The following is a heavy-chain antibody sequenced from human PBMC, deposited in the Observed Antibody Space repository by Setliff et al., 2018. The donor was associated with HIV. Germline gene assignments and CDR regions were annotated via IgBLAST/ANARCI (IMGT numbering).Heavy chain of an antibody. J-gene: IGHJ6*03. Sequence: PGGSLRLSCAASGFTFSSHWIVWVRQAPGKGLEWLSYISSSSRTIYYADSVKGRFTISRDNAKNSLYLQMNSLRAEDTAVYYCARDGGMGVYYMDVWGKGTTVTVSS. V-gene: IGHV3-48*01. D-gene: IGHD1-26*01. CDR1: GFTFSSHW. CDR2: ISSSSRTI. CDR3: ARDGGMGVYYMDV.